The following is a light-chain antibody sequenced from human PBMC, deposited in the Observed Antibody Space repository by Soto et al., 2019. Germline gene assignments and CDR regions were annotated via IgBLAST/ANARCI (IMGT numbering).Light chain of an antibody. Sequence: QSVLTQPASVSGSPGQSITISCTGTSRDVGGYNYVSWYQQHPGKAPKLLIYDVTNRPSGVSNRFSGAKSGNAASLTISGLQAEDEADYYCGSYTRSNTVIFGGGTLLTVL. J-gene: IGLJ2*01. CDR2: DVT. V-gene: IGLV2-14*01. CDR3: GSYTRSNTVI. CDR1: SRDVGGYNY.